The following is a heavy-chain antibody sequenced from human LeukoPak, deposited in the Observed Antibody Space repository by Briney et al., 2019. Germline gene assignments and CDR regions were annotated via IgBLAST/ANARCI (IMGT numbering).Heavy chain of an antibody. CDR3: ARDPLPGCSSTSCYLR. V-gene: IGHV4-31*03. CDR2: IYYSGST. Sequence: SETLSLTCTVSGGSISSGGYYWSWIRQHPGKGLEWIGYIYYSGSTYYNPSLKSRVTISVDTSKNQFSLKLSSVTAADTAVYYSARDPLPGCSSTSCYLRWGQGTLVTVSS. J-gene: IGHJ4*02. D-gene: IGHD2-2*01. CDR1: GGSISSGGYY.